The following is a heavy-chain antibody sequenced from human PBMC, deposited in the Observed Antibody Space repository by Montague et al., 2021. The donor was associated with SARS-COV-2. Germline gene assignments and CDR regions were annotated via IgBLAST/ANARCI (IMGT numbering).Heavy chain of an antibody. CDR3: ARAQTIFGVVSTSFDY. CDR2: IYYSGST. D-gene: IGHD3-3*01. J-gene: IGHJ4*02. Sequence: TLSLTCTVSGGSISSGGYYWSRIRQHPGKGLEWIGYIYYSGSTNYNPSLQSRVTISVDTSKNQFSLKLRSVTAADTAVYYCARAQTIFGVVSTSFDYWGQGTLVTVSS. V-gene: IGHV4-31*03. CDR1: GGSISSGGYY.